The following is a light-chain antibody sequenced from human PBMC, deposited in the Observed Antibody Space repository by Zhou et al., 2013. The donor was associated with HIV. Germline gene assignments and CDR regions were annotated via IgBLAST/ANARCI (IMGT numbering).Light chain of an antibody. CDR3: QQYGGSPRGT. J-gene: IGKJ1*01. Sequence: EIVLTQSPDTLSLSPGESATLSCRASQTFSSTYLAWYQHKPGQAPRLLIYGTSNRATGIPDRFTGSGSETDFTLTISRLEPEDFAVYYCQQYGGSPRGTFGQGTKVE. CDR2: GTS. CDR1: QTFSSTY. V-gene: IGKV3-20*01.